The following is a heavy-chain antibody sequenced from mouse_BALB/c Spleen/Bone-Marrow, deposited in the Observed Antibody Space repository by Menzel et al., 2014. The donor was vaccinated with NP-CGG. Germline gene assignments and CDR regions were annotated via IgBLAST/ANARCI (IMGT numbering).Heavy chain of an antibody. CDR1: GYSFSNYR. CDR2: IYPGDGDT. Sequence: VMLVESGAELVRPGSSVKISCKSSGYSFSNYRMNWMKQRPGQGLEWIGQIYPGDGDTNYNGKFKGKATLTADKSSSTAYMQLSSLTSEDSAVYFCASRGDYSYAMDYWGQGTSVTVSS. J-gene: IGHJ4*01. D-gene: IGHD1-1*01. V-gene: IGHV1-80*01. CDR3: ASRGDYSYAMDY.